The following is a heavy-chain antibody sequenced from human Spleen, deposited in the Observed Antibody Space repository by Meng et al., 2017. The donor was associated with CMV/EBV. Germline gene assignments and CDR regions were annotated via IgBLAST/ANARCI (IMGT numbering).Heavy chain of an antibody. CDR1: GGTFSNYA. Sequence: SCKASGGTFSNYAINWVRQAPGQGLEWMGGIIPILDITNYAQKFQGRVTITTDESTNTAYMELTSLRSEDTAVYYCASGAFISKCFAFWGQGTLVTVSS. CDR3: ASGAFISKCFAF. J-gene: IGHJ4*02. V-gene: IGHV1-69*05. D-gene: IGHD4-11*01. CDR2: IIPILDIT.